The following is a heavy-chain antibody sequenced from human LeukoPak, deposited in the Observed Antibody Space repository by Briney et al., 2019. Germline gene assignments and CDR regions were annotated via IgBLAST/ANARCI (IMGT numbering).Heavy chain of an antibody. CDR2: ISYSGE. D-gene: IGHD1-14*01. CDR3: ARNHFNQNVFDV. Sequence: GRSLRLSCAASGFTFTDYAFHWVRQAPGKGLEWVTIISYSGESYADSVRGRFATSRDNSKNTVYLQMDSLRADDTAMYYCARNHFNQNVFDVWGQGTMVTVSS. V-gene: IGHV3-30*01. CDR1: GFTFTDYA. J-gene: IGHJ3*01.